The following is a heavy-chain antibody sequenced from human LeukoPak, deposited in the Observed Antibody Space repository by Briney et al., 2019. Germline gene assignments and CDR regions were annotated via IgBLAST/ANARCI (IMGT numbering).Heavy chain of an antibody. CDR3: ARGGPYLDILTGYYAIDY. CDR1: GFTFSSYA. V-gene: IGHV3-21*06. D-gene: IGHD3-9*01. J-gene: IGHJ4*02. CDR2: ISRTSRNR. Sequence: NPGGSLRLSCAASGFTFSSYAMNWVRQAPGKGLEWVSFISRTSRNRNYADSVKGRFTISRDNGQNSVYLEMNSLRAEDTAVYYCARGGPYLDILTGYYAIDYWGQGTLVTVSS.